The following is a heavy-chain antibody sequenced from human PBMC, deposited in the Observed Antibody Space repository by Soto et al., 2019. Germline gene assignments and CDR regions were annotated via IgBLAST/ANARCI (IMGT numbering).Heavy chain of an antibody. Sequence: QVQLQQWGAGLLKPSETLSLTCAVYGGSFSGYYWSWIRQPPGKGLEWIGEINHSGSTNYNPSLKSRVTISVDTSKNQFSLKLSSVTAADTAVYYCARGRGIAARRCAVDYWGQGTLVTVSS. CDR2: INHSGST. CDR3: ARGRGIAARRCAVDY. J-gene: IGHJ4*02. V-gene: IGHV4-34*01. CDR1: GGSFSGYY. D-gene: IGHD6-6*01.